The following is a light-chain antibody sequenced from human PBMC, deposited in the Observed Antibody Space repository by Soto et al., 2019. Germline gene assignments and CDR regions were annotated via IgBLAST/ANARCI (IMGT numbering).Light chain of an antibody. V-gene: IGKV1-39*01. J-gene: IGKJ1*01. CDR1: QTILSY. Sequence: DIQMTQSPFSLSASVGDRVTITCRASQTILSYLNWYQQKPGKAPKLLISAASNLQSGVPSRFSGVGSGTEFTLTISSLQPEDFATYHCQQSYNTPWTFDQGTKVEVK. CDR3: QQSYNTPWT. CDR2: AAS.